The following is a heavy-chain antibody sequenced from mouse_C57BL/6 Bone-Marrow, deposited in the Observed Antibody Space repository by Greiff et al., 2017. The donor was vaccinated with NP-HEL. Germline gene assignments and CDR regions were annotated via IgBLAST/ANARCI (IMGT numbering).Heavy chain of an antibody. Sequence: QVQLQQPGAELVKPGASVKLSCKASGYTFTSYWMQWVKQRPGQGLEWIGEIDPSDSYTNYNQKFKGKATLTVDTSSSTAYMQLSSLTSEDSAVYYCASHYYGSDYFDYWGQGTTLTVSS. V-gene: IGHV1-50*01. CDR1: GYTFTSYW. J-gene: IGHJ2*01. CDR2: IDPSDSYT. CDR3: ASHYYGSDYFDY. D-gene: IGHD1-1*01.